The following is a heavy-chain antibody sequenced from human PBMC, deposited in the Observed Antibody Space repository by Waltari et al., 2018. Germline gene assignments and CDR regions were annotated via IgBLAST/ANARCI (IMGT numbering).Heavy chain of an antibody. CDR2: INPNSGGT. CDR1: GGTFSSYA. D-gene: IGHD1-1*01. V-gene: IGHV1-2*02. Sequence: QVQLVQSGAEVKKPGSSVKVSCKASGGTFSSYAISWVRQAPGQGLEWMGWINPNSGGTNYAQKFQGRVTMTRDTSISTAYMELSRLRSDDTAVYYCAAGTGTTGFDYWGQGTLVTVSS. CDR3: AAGTGTTGFDY. J-gene: IGHJ4*02.